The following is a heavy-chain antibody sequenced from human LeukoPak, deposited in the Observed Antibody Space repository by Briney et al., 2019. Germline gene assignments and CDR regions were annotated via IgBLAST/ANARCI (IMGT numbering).Heavy chain of an antibody. CDR2: ISGSGGST. CDR1: GFTFSSYS. V-gene: IGHV3-23*01. CDR3: AKDIGYYFGSGSYFHY. J-gene: IGHJ4*02. Sequence: GGSLRLSCAASGFTFSSYSMNWVRQAPGKGLEWVSAISGSGGSTYYADSVKGRFTISRDNSNNTLFLQMNSLRADDTAVYYCAKDIGYYFGSGSYFHYWGQGTLVTVSS. D-gene: IGHD3-10*01.